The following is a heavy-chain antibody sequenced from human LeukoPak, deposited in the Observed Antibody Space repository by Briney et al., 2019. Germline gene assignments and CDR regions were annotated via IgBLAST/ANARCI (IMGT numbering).Heavy chain of an antibody. V-gene: IGHV3-33*01. CDR2: IWYDGSDK. CDR1: GLTFSSHG. CDR3: TADGCGGTCYFDH. D-gene: IGHD2-15*01. J-gene: IGHJ4*02. Sequence: PGGSLRLSCAASGLTFSSHGMHWVRQAPGKGLEWVALIWYDGSDKYHADSVRGRFTITRDNAKNMLYLQMNSLGVEDTAVYYCTADGCGGTCYFDHWGQGALVTVSS.